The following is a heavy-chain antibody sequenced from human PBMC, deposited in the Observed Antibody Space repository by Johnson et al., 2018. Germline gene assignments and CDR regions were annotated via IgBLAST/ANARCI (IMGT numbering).Heavy chain of an antibody. CDR1: GFTFSSYG. CDR3: AKDLSGYYYGMDC. J-gene: IGHJ6*02. V-gene: IGHV3-30*18. CDR2: ISYDGSNK. D-gene: IGHD3-10*01. Sequence: QVQLVESGGGVVQPGRSLRLSCAASGFTFSSYGMHWVRQAPGKGLERVAVISYDGSNKYYADAVKGRFTTSTDNSKNTLYLQMNSLRAEDTAVYYCAKDLSGYYYGMDCWGQGTTVTVSS.